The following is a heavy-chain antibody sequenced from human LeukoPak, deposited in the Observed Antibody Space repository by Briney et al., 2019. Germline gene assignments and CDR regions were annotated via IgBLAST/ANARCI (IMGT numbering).Heavy chain of an antibody. Sequence: PGGSLRLSCAASGFTFSSYAMSWVRQAPGKGLEWVSAISGSGGSTYYADTVKGRFTISRDNSKNTLYLQMNSLRVEDTAVYYCARGPPIGGGAYVGDYWGHGTLVTVSS. CDR2: ISGSGGST. CDR3: ARGPPIGGGAYVGDY. D-gene: IGHD4-23*01. J-gene: IGHJ4*01. CDR1: GFTFSSYA. V-gene: IGHV3-23*01.